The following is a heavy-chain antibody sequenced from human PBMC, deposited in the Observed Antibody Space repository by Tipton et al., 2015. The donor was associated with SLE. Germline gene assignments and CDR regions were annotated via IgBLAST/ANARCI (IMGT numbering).Heavy chain of an antibody. J-gene: IGHJ4*02. D-gene: IGHD3-10*01. CDR1: GFTFSNYG. CDR2: ISYDESNK. Sequence: SLRLSCAASGFTFSNYGMHWVRQAPGKGLEWVAVISYDESNKFYADSVKGRFTISRDNPKNTLYLQMSSLRAEDTALYYCARVGLDYWGQGTLVTVSS. CDR3: ARVGLDY. V-gene: IGHV3-30*03.